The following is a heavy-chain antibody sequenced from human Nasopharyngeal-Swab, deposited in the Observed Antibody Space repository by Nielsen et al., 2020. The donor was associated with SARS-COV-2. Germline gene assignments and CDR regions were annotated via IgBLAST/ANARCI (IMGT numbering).Heavy chain of an antibody. CDR3: ARDGQQQLGDWYYYVDV. J-gene: IGHJ6*03. CDR1: GYTFSSYW. CDR2: INIDGSVT. D-gene: IGHD6-13*01. V-gene: IGHV3-74*01. Sequence: GESLKISCAASGYTFSSYWMHWVRQAPGKGLVWVSRINIDGSVTDYADSVKGRFTISRDNARNSLYLQMNSLRAEDTAVYYCARDGQQQLGDWYYYVDVWGNGTTVTVSS.